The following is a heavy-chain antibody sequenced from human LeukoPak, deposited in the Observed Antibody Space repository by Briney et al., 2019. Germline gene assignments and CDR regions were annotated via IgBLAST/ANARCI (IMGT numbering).Heavy chain of an antibody. Sequence: PGGSLRLSCAASGFTFTNFGMHWVRQAPGRGLEWVAIISYDGSKEYYADSVKGRFTISRDNSRNTLNLQMNSLRADDTAVYYCARDRNRGYFDYWGQGTLVTVSS. CDR2: ISYDGSKE. CDR1: GFTFTNFG. V-gene: IGHV3-33*05. J-gene: IGHJ4*02. CDR3: ARDRNRGYFDY. D-gene: IGHD3-10*01.